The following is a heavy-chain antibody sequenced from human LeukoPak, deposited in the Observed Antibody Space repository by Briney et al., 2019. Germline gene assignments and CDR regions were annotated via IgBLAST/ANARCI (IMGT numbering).Heavy chain of an antibody. V-gene: IGHV3-7*01. Sequence: GGSLRLSCAASGFTFSSYWMSWVRQAPGKGLEWVANIKQDGSEKYYVDSVKGRFTISRDNAKNSLYLQMNSLRAEDTAVYYCASFPDILTGYPFHYYYHYYMDVWGKGTTVTVSS. CDR1: GFTFSSYW. CDR3: ASFPDILTGYPFHYYYHYYMDV. D-gene: IGHD3-9*01. CDR2: IKQDGSEK. J-gene: IGHJ6*03.